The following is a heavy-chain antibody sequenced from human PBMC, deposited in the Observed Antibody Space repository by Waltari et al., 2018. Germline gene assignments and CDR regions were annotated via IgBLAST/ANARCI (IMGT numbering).Heavy chain of an antibody. CDR1: GGSVTPGYYY. CDR2: IDYSGST. J-gene: IGHJ4*02. Sequence: QVQLQESGPGLVKPSQTLSLTCTVSGGSVTPGYYYWTWIRQNPGKGLEWIGYIDYSGSTYYNPSLTSRVTISADTSKNQFSLSLTSVTAADAAVYYCARGVDTSITFDHWGQGTLVTVSS. V-gene: IGHV4-31*03. CDR3: ARGVDTSITFDH. D-gene: IGHD5-18*01.